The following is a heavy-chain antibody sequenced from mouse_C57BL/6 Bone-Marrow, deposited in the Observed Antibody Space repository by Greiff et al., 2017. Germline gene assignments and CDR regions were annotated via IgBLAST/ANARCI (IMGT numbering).Heavy chain of an antibody. V-gene: IGHV1-81*01. CDR2: IYPRSGNT. J-gene: IGHJ1*03. CDR3: ARCITTVVATDWYFDV. CDR1: GYTFTSYG. D-gene: IGHD1-1*01. Sequence: VQLQQSGAELARPGASVKLSCKASGYTFTSYGISWVKQRTGQGLEWIGEIYPRSGNTYYNEKFKGKATLTADKSSSTAYMELRSLTSEDSAVYFCARCITTVVATDWYFDVWGTGTTVTVSS.